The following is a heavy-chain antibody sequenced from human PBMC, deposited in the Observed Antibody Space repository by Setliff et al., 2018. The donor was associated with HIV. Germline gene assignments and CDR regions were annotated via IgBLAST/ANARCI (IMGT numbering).Heavy chain of an antibody. CDR1: GGSFSGYY. CDR3: ARHRYSSSINWFDP. J-gene: IGHJ5*02. D-gene: IGHD6-13*01. Sequence: PSETLSLTCAVYGGSFSGYYWSWIRQPPGKGLEWIGEINHSGSTNYNPSLRSPVAISVDTSQNQFSLKLTSVTATDTAVYYCARHRYSSSINWFDPWGQGTLVTVSS. V-gene: IGHV4-34*01. CDR2: INHSGST.